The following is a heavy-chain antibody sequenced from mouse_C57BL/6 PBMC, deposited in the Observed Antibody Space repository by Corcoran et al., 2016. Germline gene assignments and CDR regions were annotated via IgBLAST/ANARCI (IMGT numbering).Heavy chain of an antibody. CDR1: GYTFTTYG. J-gene: IGHJ1*03. D-gene: IGHD1-1*01. Sequence: QIQLVQYGPELKKPGQTVQISCKASGYTFTTYGMSWVKQAPGKGLKWMGWINTYSGVPTYADDFKGRFAFSLEYSASTAYLQINNLKNEDTATYFCASPHYYGSSLYWYFDVWGTGTTVTVSS. V-gene: IGHV9-3*01. CDR2: INTYSGVP. CDR3: ASPHYYGSSLYWYFDV.